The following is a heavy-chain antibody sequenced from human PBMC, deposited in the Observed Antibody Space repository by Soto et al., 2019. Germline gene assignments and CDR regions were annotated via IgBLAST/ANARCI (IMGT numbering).Heavy chain of an antibody. V-gene: IGHV1-3*01. D-gene: IGHD2-2*02. Sequence: ASLKGYCNDSGYIFTSYVVHWVRQAPGKRPEWMGWINPGNGNTKYSQNFQDRVTSTRHTSASTVYMDLSSLTSEDTAMYYGARGNTAPADYRGQRTLVTGSS. CDR3: ARGNTAPADY. J-gene: IGHJ4*02. CDR2: INPGNGNT. CDR1: GYIFTSYV.